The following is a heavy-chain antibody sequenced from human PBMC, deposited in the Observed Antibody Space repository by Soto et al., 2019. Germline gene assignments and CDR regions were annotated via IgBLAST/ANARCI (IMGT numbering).Heavy chain of an antibody. J-gene: IGHJ5*02. Sequence: ASVKVSCKASGYTFNRYYMHWVRQAPGPGLEWMGWISPHTGGTTYAQKFQGRVTMTRDTSVSTAYMELSSLRSEDTAVYYCARVGIAVAGDRNWFDPWGQGTLVTVSS. CDR2: ISPHTGGT. V-gene: IGHV1-2*02. CDR3: ARVGIAVAGDRNWFDP. CDR1: GYTFNRYY. D-gene: IGHD6-19*01.